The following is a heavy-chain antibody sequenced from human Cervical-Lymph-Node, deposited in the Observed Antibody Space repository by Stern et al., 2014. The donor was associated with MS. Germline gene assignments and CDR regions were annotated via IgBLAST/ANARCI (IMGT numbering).Heavy chain of an antibody. CDR1: GGSISSYY. V-gene: IGHV4-59*08. D-gene: IGHD3-3*01. CDR3: AGSGTYYPDY. J-gene: IGHJ4*02. Sequence: QVQLVESGPGLVKPSETLSLTCSVSGGSISSYYWNWIRQPPGKGLEWIANVHYSGTTNNNPALKRRVTILLDTPRNKTPLNLTPVTAADTAVYYCAGSGTYYPDYWGQGILVTVSS. CDR2: VHYSGTT.